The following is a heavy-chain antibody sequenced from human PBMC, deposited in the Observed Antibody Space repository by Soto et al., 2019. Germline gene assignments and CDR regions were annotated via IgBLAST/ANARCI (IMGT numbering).Heavy chain of an antibody. CDR1: GFTFSVYT. CDR3: AKDMQPDSWWEIDY. J-gene: IGHJ4*02. V-gene: IGHV3-23*01. D-gene: IGHD1-26*01. Sequence: EVQLLESGGGLVQPGGSLRLSCSASGFTFSVYTMNWVRQAPGKGLEWVSGIYGNGGGTFYVDSVKGRFTISRDNSKNTLYLQMNSLRAEDTAVYYCAKDMQPDSWWEIDYWGQGTLVTVSS. CDR2: IYGNGGGT.